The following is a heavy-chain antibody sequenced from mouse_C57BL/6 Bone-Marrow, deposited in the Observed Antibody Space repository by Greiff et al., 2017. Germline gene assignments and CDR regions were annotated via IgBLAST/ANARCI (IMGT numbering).Heavy chain of an antibody. J-gene: IGHJ3*01. Sequence: VMLVESGPGLVLPSPSLSITCTVSGFSLTSYGVHWVRQSPGKGLEWLGVIWRGGSTDYNAAFMSRLSITKDNSKSQVFFKMNSLQADDTAIYYCAKKLYYDYDGAYWGQGTLVTVSA. CDR2: IWRGGST. CDR1: GFSLTSYG. V-gene: IGHV2-5*01. CDR3: AKKLYYDYDGAY. D-gene: IGHD2-4*01.